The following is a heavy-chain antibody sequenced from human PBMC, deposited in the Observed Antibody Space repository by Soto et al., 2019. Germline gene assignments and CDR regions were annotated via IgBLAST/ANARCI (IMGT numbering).Heavy chain of an antibody. J-gene: IGHJ4*02. Sequence: GGSLRLSCSASGFTFSSYAMHWVRQAPGKGLEYVSAISSNGGSTYYADSVKGRFTISRDNSKNTLYLQMSSLRAEDTAVYYCVKGHITIFGVVITPPFDYWGQGTLVTVSS. V-gene: IGHV3-64D*06. CDR3: VKGHITIFGVVITPPFDY. D-gene: IGHD3-3*01. CDR2: ISSNGGST. CDR1: GFTFSSYA.